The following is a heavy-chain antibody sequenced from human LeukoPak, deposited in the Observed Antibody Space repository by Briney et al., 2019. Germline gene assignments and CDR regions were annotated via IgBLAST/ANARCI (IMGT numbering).Heavy chain of an antibody. CDR1: GFTFSSYA. V-gene: IGHV3-23*01. Sequence: GGSLRLSCAASGFTFSSYAMSWVRQAPGKGLEWVSAIRGSGGSTYYADSVKGRFTISRDNSKNTLYLQMNSLRAEDTAVYYCAKVMRGYDSSGYYRFLDYWGQGTLVTVSS. CDR3: AKVMRGYDSSGYYRFLDY. CDR2: IRGSGGST. J-gene: IGHJ4*02. D-gene: IGHD3-22*01.